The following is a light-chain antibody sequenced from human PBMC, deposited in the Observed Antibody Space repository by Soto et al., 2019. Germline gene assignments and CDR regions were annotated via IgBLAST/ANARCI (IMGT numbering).Light chain of an antibody. J-gene: IGLJ3*02. CDR1: SGSVSTSHK. Sequence: QTVVTQDPSFSVSPGGTVTLTCGLTSGSVSTSHKPAWYQQTPGQSPRTLIYSTNTRSSGVPDRFSGSILGDKAALTITGAQVEDESDYYCALYLGSVIWVFGGGTQLTVL. V-gene: IGLV8-61*01. CDR3: ALYLGSVIWV. CDR2: STN.